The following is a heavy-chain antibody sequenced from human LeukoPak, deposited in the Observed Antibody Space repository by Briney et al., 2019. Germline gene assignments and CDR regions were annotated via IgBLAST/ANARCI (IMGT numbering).Heavy chain of an antibody. V-gene: IGHV5-51*01. J-gene: IGHJ4*01. Sequence: GECLKISCQGSGYTFNTHWIGWVRQMPGKGLEWMGIIYPGDSNTRYSPSFQGQVTISVDKSITPAYLQWTPLKASDTAMYYCARSYCSGGGCLGSFDYWGHGTLVTVSS. D-gene: IGHD2-15*01. CDR2: IYPGDSNT. CDR1: GYTFNTHW. CDR3: ARSYCSGGGCLGSFDY.